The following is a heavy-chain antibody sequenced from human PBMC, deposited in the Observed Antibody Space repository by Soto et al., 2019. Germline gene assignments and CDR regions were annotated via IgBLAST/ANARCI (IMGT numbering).Heavy chain of an antibody. V-gene: IGHV1-3*01. CDR2: INVGNGNT. CDR1: GYTFTSYA. D-gene: IGHD4-4*01. CDR3: ARVSYSTAGGWFDP. Sequence: QVQLVQSGAEVKKPGASVKVSCKASGYTFTSYAMHWVRQAPGQRLEWMGWINVGNGNTKYSQKFQGRVTITRDTSASTAYMELSSLRSEDTAVYYCARVSYSTAGGWFDPWGQGTLVTVSS. J-gene: IGHJ5*02.